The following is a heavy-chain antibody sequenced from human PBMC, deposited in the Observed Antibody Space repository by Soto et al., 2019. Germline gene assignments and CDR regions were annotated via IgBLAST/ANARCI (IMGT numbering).Heavy chain of an antibody. CDR3: ARGLRYFDW. V-gene: IGHV4-59*01. Sequence: QVQLQESGPGLVKPSETLSLTCTVSGGSITSSYWSWIRQPPGKGLEWIGYIYYSGSTNYNPSLKSRVTISVDTSKKQFALNLISVTAADTAVYFCARGLRYFDWWGQGTRVTVSS. D-gene: IGHD3-9*01. J-gene: IGHJ4*02. CDR2: IYYSGST. CDR1: GGSITSSY.